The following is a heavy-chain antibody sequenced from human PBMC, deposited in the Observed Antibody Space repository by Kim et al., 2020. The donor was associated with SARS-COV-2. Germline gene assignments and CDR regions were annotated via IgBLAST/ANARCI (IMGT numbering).Heavy chain of an antibody. J-gene: IGHJ2*01. CDR1: GFTFSSYA. V-gene: IGHV3-23*01. D-gene: IGHD3-10*01. CDR3: AKRFTTVWPAGSFDL. Sequence: GGSLRLSCAASGFTFSSYAMSWVRQAPGKGLEWVSPISDSGDNTNYVDSVKGRFTISRDNSKNTLFLQMNSLRAEDTAVYYCAKRFTTVWPAGSFDLWGRGTLVTVSS. CDR2: ISDSGDNT.